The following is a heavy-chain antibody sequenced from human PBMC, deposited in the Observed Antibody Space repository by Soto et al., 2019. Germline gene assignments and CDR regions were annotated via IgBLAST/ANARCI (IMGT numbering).Heavy chain of an antibody. CDR2: IYYSGST. Sequence: LSLTCTVSGGSISSGGYYWSWIRQHPGKGLEWIGYIYYSGSTYYNPSLKSRVTISVDTSKNQFSLKLSSVTAADTAVYYCARDGAARRDDAFDIWGQGTMVTVS. J-gene: IGHJ3*02. CDR3: ARDGAARRDDAFDI. V-gene: IGHV4-31*03. CDR1: GGSISSGGYY. D-gene: IGHD6-6*01.